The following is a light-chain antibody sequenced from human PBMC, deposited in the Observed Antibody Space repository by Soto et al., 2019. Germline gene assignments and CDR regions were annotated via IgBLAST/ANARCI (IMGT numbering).Light chain of an antibody. V-gene: IGLV1-44*01. CDR1: SSNIGTYR. CDR3: VAWDDSLNGYV. J-gene: IGLJ1*01. CDR2: SDN. Sequence: QSVLTQPPSASGTPGQRVTISCSGSSSNIGTYRVSWYQHFPGTAPRLLIYSDNQRPSGVPDRFSASKSGASASLAISGLQSEDEASFYCVAWDDSLNGYVFGTGTKVTVL.